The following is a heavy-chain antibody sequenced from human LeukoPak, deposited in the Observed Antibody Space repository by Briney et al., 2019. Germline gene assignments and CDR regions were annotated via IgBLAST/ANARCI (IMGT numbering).Heavy chain of an antibody. CDR2: IWYDGSDQ. J-gene: IGHJ4*02. CDR3: ARIGLGYSPGNGFDS. Sequence: PGRSLRLSCVASGFVFSSHGMNWVRQAPGKGLEWLTVIWYDGSDQYYADSVKGRFTISRDNSKNTLYLQLNSLRVEDTAVYYCARIGLGYSPGNGFDSWGQGTLVTVSS. CDR1: GFVFSSHG. D-gene: IGHD1-1*01. V-gene: IGHV3-33*01.